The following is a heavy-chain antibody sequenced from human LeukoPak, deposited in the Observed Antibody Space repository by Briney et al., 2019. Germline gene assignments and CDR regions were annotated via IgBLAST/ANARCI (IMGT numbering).Heavy chain of an antibody. CDR1: VHTLRRHA. D-gene: IGHD3-10*01. CDR3: AKYFYGSVSEYAMDV. CDR2: LCSGGSS. J-gene: IGHJ6*02. Sequence: GGSLRLSRAPSVHTLRRHAVSWVPAGPGKGRECGSALCSGGSSHYADSVKGRFTISRDNSKNTLYLQMNSLRAEDTAIYYCAKYFYGSVSEYAMDVWGQGTTVTVSS. V-gene: IGHV3-23*01.